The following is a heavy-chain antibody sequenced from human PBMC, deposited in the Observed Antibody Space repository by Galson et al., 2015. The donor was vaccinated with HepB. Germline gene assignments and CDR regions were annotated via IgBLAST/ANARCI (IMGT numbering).Heavy chain of an antibody. D-gene: IGHD6-13*01. CDR1: GFTFSDYY. CDR2: ISSSSIYI. V-gene: IGHV3-11*06. J-gene: IGHJ5*02. Sequence: SLRLSCAASGFTFSDYYMSWIRQAPGKGLEWVSYISSSSIYINYADSVKGRFTISRDNAKNSVYLQMNSLRAEDTAVYYCARDNGPGFGMAAAGGAVGAWGQGTLVTVSS. CDR3: ARDNGPGFGMAAAGGAVGA.